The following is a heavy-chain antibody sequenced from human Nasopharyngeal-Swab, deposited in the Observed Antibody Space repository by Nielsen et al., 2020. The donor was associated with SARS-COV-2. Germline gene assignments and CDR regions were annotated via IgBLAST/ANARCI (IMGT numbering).Heavy chain of an antibody. CDR3: ARSDTAMGVGH. V-gene: IGHV5-10-1*01. J-gene: IGHJ5*02. D-gene: IGHD5-18*01. CDR2: IDPSDSYT. Sequence: VRQMPGKGLEWMGRIDPSDSYTNYSPSFQGHVTTSADKSISTAYLQWSSLKTSDTAMYYCARSDTAMGVGHWGQGTLVTVSS.